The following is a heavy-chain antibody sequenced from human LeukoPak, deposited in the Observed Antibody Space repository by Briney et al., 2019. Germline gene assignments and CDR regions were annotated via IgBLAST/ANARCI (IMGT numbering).Heavy chain of an antibody. Sequence: SETLSLTCTVSGGSISSSSYYWGWIRQPPGKGLEWIGYIYYSGSTNYNPSLKSRVTISVDTSKNQFSLKLSSVTAADTAVYYCARHDGGGSPSSYYYGMDVWGQGTTVTVSS. J-gene: IGHJ6*02. CDR2: IYYSGST. CDR1: GGSISSSSYY. D-gene: IGHD2-15*01. V-gene: IGHV4-61*05. CDR3: ARHDGGGSPSSYYYGMDV.